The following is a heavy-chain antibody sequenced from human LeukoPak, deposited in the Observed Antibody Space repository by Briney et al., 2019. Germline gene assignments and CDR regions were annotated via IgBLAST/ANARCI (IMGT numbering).Heavy chain of an antibody. V-gene: IGHV3-21*01. J-gene: IGHJ4*02. D-gene: IGHD3-22*01. CDR1: GFTFSDYS. CDR3: AKLAVPTHYYDSRGPPG. CDR2: ISSSRGYI. Sequence: GGSLRLSCAPSGFTFSDYSMIWVPQAPGKGREWLSSISSSRGYIFYADSLKGRSTISRDNAKNSLILQMNSVRAEDTAVYYCAKLAVPTHYYDSRGPPGWGQGTLVTVSS.